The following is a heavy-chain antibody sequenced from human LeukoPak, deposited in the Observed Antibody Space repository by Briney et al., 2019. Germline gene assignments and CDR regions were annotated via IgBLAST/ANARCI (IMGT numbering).Heavy chain of an antibody. J-gene: IGHJ4*02. V-gene: IGHV3-15*01. D-gene: IGHD2-2*03. CDR2: IRSTPDGGAT. CDR3: ATDLHFGYCTATSCANY. CDR1: GFTFISSW. Sequence: NPGGSLRLSCAASGFTFISSWMTWFRQAPGKGLEWVGRIRSTPDGGATDYAAPVKGRFTISRDDSKNTLYLQMSSLRTEDTAVYYCATDLHFGYCTATSCANYWGQGTLVTVSS.